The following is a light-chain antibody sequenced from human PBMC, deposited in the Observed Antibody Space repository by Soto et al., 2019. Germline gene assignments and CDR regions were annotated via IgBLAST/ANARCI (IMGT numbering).Light chain of an antibody. V-gene: IGKV1-8*01. J-gene: IGKJ5*01. Sequence: IRVTQAPSSLSASTGYRVTMTCRGSQGISSYFAWYQQKPGKAPKLVIYAASTLQSGVPSRFSGSGSGTDFTLTISCLQSEDFATYYCQQYYSYPAITFGQGTRLEIK. CDR3: QQYYSYPAIT. CDR2: AAS. CDR1: QGISSY.